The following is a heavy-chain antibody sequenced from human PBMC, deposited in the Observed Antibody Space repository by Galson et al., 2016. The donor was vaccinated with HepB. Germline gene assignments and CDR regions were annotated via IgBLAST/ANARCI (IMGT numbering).Heavy chain of an antibody. CDR3: ARVFGAGTTFFY. CDR1: GYAFIHYG. D-gene: IGHD3-10*01. Sequence: SVKVSCKASGYAFIHYGISWVRQAPGQGLEWIGWISPFAGDTDYAPKFQGRVTLTTDPSTSTAYMELRSLTYEDTAVYFCARVFGAGTTFFYWGQGTLLTVSS. CDR2: ISPFAGDT. V-gene: IGHV1-18*01. J-gene: IGHJ4*02.